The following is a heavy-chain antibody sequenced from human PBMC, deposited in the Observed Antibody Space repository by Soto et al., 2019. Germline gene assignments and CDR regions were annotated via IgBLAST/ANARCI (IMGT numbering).Heavy chain of an antibody. V-gene: IGHV3-23*01. CDR1: GFTFSSHA. Sequence: EVQLLEYGGGLVQPGRSLRLSCTASGFTFSSHAMTWVRQAPGKGLEWVSGLSDSGDSIYYADSVKGRFTIYRDNSMNTLYLQMNTLRVEDTAVYYCAKVSSSWYAGFFDLWGQGTLVTVSS. D-gene: IGHD6-13*01. CDR3: AKVSSSWYAGFFDL. CDR2: LSDSGDSI. J-gene: IGHJ5*02.